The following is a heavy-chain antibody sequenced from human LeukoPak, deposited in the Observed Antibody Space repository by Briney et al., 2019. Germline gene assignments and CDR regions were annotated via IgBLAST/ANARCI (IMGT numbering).Heavy chain of an antibody. CDR2: IYYSGST. CDR3: ARGSGSYYRLFDY. Sequence: SETLSLTCTASGGSVSSGSYYWSWLRQPPGKGLEWIGYIYYSGSTNYNPSLKSRVTISVDTSKNQFSLKLSSVTAADTAVYYCARGSGSYYRLFDYWGQGTLVTVSS. D-gene: IGHD1-26*01. V-gene: IGHV4-61*01. CDR1: GGSVSSGSYY. J-gene: IGHJ4*02.